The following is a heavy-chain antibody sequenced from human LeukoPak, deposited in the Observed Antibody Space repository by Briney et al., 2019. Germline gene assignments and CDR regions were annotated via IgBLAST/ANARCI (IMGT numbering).Heavy chain of an antibody. CDR1: GGSISSGDYY. Sequence: SETLSLTCTVSGGSISSGDYYWSWIRQPPGKGLEWIGYIYYSGSTYYNPSLKSRVTISVDTSKNQFSQKLSSVTAADTAVYYCASASGYSSSWYLLDYWGQGTLVTVSS. J-gene: IGHJ4*02. CDR3: ASASGYSSSWYLLDY. D-gene: IGHD6-13*01. CDR2: IYYSGST. V-gene: IGHV4-30-4*01.